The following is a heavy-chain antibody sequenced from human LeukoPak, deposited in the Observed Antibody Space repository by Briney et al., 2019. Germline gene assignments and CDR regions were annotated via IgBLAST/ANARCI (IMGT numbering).Heavy chain of an antibody. Sequence: GGSLRLSCAASGFTFSGYAMTWVRQAPGKGLEWVSSITGSGDYTYYIDSVKGRLTISRDNSNNILYLQMNSLRGEDTALYYCAKDGLYYDGSAHVYYFDYWGQGTLVAVSS. D-gene: IGHD3-22*01. J-gene: IGHJ4*02. CDR2: ITGSGDYT. CDR1: GFTFSGYA. V-gene: IGHV3-23*01. CDR3: AKDGLYYDGSAHVYYFDY.